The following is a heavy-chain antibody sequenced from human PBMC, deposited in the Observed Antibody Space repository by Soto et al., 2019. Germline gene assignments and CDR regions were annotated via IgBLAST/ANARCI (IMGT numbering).Heavy chain of an antibody. CDR3: ARDQDDILTGYFTGENWFDP. D-gene: IGHD3-9*01. CDR1: GFTFSSYS. CDR2: ISSSSSTI. V-gene: IGHV3-48*01. Sequence: PGGSLRLSCAASGFTFSSYSMNWVRQAPWKGLEWVSYISSSSSTIYYADSVKGRFTISRDNAKNSLYLQMNSLRAEDTAVYYCARDQDDILTGYFTGENWFDPWGQGTLVTVSS. J-gene: IGHJ5*02.